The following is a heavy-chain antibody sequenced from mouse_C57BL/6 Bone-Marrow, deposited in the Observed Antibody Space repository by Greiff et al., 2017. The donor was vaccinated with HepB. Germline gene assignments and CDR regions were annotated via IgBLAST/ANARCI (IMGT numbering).Heavy chain of an antibody. J-gene: IGHJ3*01. D-gene: IGHD2-5*01. CDR1: GYTFTDYY. V-gene: IGHV1-19*01. Sequence: VHVKQSGPVLVKPGASVKMSCKASGYTFTDYYMNWVKQSHGKSLEWIGVINPYNGGTSYNQKFKGKATLTVDKSSSTAYMELNSLTSEDSAVYYCAREYSNYGSSWFAYWGQGTLVTVSA. CDR3: AREYSNYGSSWFAY. CDR2: INPYNGGT.